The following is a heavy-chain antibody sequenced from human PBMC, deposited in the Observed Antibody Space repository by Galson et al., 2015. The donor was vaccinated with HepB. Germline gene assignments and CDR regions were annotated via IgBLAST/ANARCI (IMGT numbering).Heavy chain of an antibody. CDR3: TREGLTTGYSSGWGGVDFDY. J-gene: IGHJ4*02. CDR1: GFTFGDYA. CDR2: IRSKAYGGTT. D-gene: IGHD6-19*01. Sequence: SLRLSCAASGFTFGDYAMSWFRQAPGKGLEWVGFIRSKAYGGTTEYAASVKGRFTISRDDSKSIAYLQMNSLKTEDTAVYYCTREGLTTGYSSGWGGVDFDYWGQGTLVTVSS. V-gene: IGHV3-49*03.